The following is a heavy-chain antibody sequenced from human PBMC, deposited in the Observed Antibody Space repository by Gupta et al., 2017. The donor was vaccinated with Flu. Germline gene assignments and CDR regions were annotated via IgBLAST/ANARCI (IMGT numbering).Heavy chain of an antibody. J-gene: IGHJ5*02. CDR3: ARQYPPKRLWPFDP. D-gene: IGHD2-2*01. V-gene: IGHV4-34*01. CDR1: FIGYY. Sequence: FIGYYWSWIRQPPGKGLEWIGEINHSGSTNYNPSLKSRVTISVDTSKNQFSLKLSSVTAADTAVYYCARQYPPKRLWPFDPWGQGTLVTVSS. CDR2: INHSGST.